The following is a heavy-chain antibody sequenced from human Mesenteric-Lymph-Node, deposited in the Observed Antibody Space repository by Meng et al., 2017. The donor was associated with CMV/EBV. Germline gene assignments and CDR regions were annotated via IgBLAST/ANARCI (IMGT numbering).Heavy chain of an antibody. J-gene: IGHJ6*02. CDR3: ARGGALTTVYYGSDV. V-gene: IGHV3-7*01. Sequence: GGSLRLSCAASGFTFSSYWMSWVRQAPGKGLEWVANIKQDGSEKYYVDSVKGRFTISRDNSKNTLHLQMNSLRAEDTAVYYCARGGALTTVYYGSDVWGQGTTVTVSS. D-gene: IGHD4/OR15-4a*01. CDR2: IKQDGSEK. CDR1: GFTFSSYW.